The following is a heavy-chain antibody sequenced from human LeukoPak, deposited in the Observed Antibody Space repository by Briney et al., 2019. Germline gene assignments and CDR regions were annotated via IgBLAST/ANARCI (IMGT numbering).Heavy chain of an antibody. J-gene: IGHJ3*01. CDR1: GGSISSSNYF. D-gene: IGHD3-22*01. CDR3: AVAGVRYYDSSGLYAFDV. CDR2: IFYSGNT. Sequence: PSETLSLTCTVSGGSISSSNYFWGWIRQPPGKGLEWIGTIFYSGNTYYNPSLKSRVTISVDTSKNQFSLKLNSVTAADTAVYYCAVAGVRYYDSSGLYAFDVWGQGTMVTVSS. V-gene: IGHV4-39*01.